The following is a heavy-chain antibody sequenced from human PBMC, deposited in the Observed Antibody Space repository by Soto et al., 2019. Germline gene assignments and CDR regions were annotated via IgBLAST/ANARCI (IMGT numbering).Heavy chain of an antibody. CDR3: ARERPGATSLYFFGLDV. Sequence: QVQLVESGGGVVQPGRSLKISCAASGFNFSSYGMHWVRQRPGKGLEWVACFWYDGSKKYYADSVKGRFTISRDNSKNALYLQMNSLRAEDTAVYYCARERPGATSLYFFGLDVWGQGTTVIVSS. D-gene: IGHD5-12*01. V-gene: IGHV3-33*01. CDR1: GFNFSSYG. CDR2: FWYDGSKK. J-gene: IGHJ6*02.